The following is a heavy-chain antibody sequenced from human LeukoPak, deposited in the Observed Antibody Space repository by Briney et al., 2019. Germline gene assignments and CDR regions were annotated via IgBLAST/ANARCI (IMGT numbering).Heavy chain of an antibody. CDR2: IYYSGNT. D-gene: IGHD3-22*01. V-gene: IGHV4-59*01. CDR3: ARQMYYYDNSGYYDF. Sequence: PSETLSLTCTVSGGSIGSSYWNWIRQPPGKGLEWIGYIYYSGNTNYNPSLKSRITISVDTSKNQFSLKLSSVTAADTAVYYCARQMYYYDNSGYYDFWGQGTLVTVSS. J-gene: IGHJ4*02. CDR1: GGSIGSSY.